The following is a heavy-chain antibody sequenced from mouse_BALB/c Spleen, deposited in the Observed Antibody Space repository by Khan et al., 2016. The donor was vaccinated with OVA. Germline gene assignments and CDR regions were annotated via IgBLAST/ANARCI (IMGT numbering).Heavy chain of an antibody. CDR3: ARVYGGDFDY. V-gene: IGHV3-2*02. D-gene: IGHD1-1*01. J-gene: IGHJ2*01. CDR2: ISYSGNT. Sequence: VQLQQSGPGLVKPSQSLSLTCTVTSYSITTDYAWNWIRQFPGNKLEWMGYISYSGNTKYNPSLKSRISITRDTSKNQFFLQLKSVTTEDTARYYCARVYGGDFDYWGQGTTLTVSS. CDR1: SYSITTDYA.